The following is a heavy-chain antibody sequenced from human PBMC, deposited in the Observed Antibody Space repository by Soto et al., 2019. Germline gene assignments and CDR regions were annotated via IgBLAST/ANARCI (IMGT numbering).Heavy chain of an antibody. CDR3: ARGATYYYDSSGYYLFDY. CDR2: INHSGST. J-gene: IGHJ4*02. CDR1: GGSFSGYY. D-gene: IGHD3-22*01. V-gene: IGHV4-34*01. Sequence: SETLSLTCAVYGGSFSGYYWSWIRQPPGKGLEWIGEINHSGSTNYNPSLKSRVTISVDTSKNQFSLKLSSVTAADTTVYYCARGATYYYDSSGYYLFDYWGQGTLVTVSS.